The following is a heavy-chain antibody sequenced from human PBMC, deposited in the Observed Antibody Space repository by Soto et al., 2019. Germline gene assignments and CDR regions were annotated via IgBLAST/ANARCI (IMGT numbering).Heavy chain of an antibody. Sequence: PSETLSLTCAVYGGSFSGYYWSWIRQPPGKGLEWIGEINHSGSTNYNPSLKSRVTISVDTSKNQFSLKLSSVTAADTAVYYCARGKGGYSGYDRRWGYYYYGMDVWGQGTTVTVS. CDR1: GGSFSGYY. D-gene: IGHD5-12*01. CDR3: ARGKGGYSGYDRRWGYYYYGMDV. J-gene: IGHJ6*02. V-gene: IGHV4-34*01. CDR2: INHSGST.